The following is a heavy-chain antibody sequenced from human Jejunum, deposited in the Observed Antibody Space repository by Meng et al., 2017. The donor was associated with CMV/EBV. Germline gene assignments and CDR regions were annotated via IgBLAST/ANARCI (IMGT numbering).Heavy chain of an antibody. J-gene: IGHJ4*02. CDR3: ARTVWGTYSLDY. Sequence: TFSGFSLSGSRVGVGWIRQPPTKALEWFALIYWDGGQRYSPSLKSRLSITKDTSKNQVVLTMTNMDTVDTGTYFCARTVWGTYSLDYWGQGTLVTVSS. V-gene: IGHV2-5*02. D-gene: IGHD3-16*01. CDR1: GFSLSGSRVG. CDR2: IYWDGGQ.